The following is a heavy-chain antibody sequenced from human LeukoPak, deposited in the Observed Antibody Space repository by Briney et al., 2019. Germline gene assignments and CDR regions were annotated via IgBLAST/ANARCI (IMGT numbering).Heavy chain of an antibody. CDR2: INWSGGST. CDR1: GFAFDEHG. V-gene: IGHV3-20*04. Sequence: PGGSLRLYCTASGFAFDEHGMSWVRQVPGKGLEWVSGINWSGGSTGYADPLRGRFTISTDNAKNSLYLQMDSLKAEDTALYYCARAPITSPFYFDYWGQGTLVTVSS. J-gene: IGHJ4*02. D-gene: IGHD2-2*01. CDR3: ARAPITSPFYFDY.